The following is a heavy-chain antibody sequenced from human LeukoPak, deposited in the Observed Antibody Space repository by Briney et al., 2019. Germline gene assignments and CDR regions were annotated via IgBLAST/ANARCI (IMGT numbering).Heavy chain of an antibody. V-gene: IGHV4-59*01. CDR1: GDSISSYY. J-gene: IGHJ6*02. CDR2: IYYSGST. Sequence: SETLSLTCSVSGDSISSYYWSWIRQPPGKGLEWIGYIYYSGSTNYNSSLKSRVTISVDTSKNQFSLNLSSVTAADTAVYYCARVYSGYDSDYYYGMDVWGQGTTVTVSS. D-gene: IGHD5-12*01. CDR3: ARVYSGYDSDYYYGMDV.